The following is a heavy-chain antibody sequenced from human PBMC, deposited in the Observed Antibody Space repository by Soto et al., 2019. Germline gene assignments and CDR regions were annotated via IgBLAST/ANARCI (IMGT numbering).Heavy chain of an antibody. D-gene: IGHD6-19*01. Sequence: QVQLVESGGGVVQPGRSLRLSCAASGFTFSSYGMHWVRQAPGKGLEWVAVIWYDGSNKYYADSVKGRFTISRDNSKNTLYLQMNSLRAEDTAVYYCARDRGVAVGKNWFDPWGQGTLVTVSS. J-gene: IGHJ5*02. CDR2: IWYDGSNK. V-gene: IGHV3-33*01. CDR3: ARDRGVAVGKNWFDP. CDR1: GFTFSSYG.